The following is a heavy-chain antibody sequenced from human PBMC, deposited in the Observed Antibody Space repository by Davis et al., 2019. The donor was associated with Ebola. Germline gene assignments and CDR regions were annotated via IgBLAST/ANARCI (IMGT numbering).Heavy chain of an antibody. CDR1: GGSISSGDYY. V-gene: IGHV4-30-4*01. CDR3: ARVRPYDASGYYQYYFDH. J-gene: IGHJ4*02. D-gene: IGHD3-22*01. CDR2: IYYNGDT. Sequence: SETLSLTCAVSGGSISSGDYYWSWIRQPPGKGLEWIGYIYYNGDTYYNPSLKSRVTLSIDTSKNQFSLRLTSVTGADPAVYYCARVRPYDASGYYQYYFDHWGQGTLVTVSS.